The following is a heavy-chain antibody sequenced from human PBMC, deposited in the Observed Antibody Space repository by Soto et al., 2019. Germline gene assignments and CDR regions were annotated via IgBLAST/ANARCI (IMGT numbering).Heavy chain of an antibody. J-gene: IGHJ4*02. V-gene: IGHV3-53*01. D-gene: IGHD3-10*01. CDR1: GFIVSSDY. Sequence: GGSLRLSCAASGFIVSSDYMSWVRKAPGKGLEWVSIIYTGGSTFYADSVKGRFTISRDNSKNMLYLQMNTLRTEDTAVYSCARDKSPTEMAFGYWGQGTLVTVSS. CDR2: IYTGGST. CDR3: ARDKSPTEMAFGY.